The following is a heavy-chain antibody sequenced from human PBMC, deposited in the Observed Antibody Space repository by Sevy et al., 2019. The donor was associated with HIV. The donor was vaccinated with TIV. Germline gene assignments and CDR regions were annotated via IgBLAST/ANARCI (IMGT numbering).Heavy chain of an antibody. CDR2: IYYSGST. Sequence: SETLSLTCTVSGGSVSSGSYYWSWIRQPPGKGLEWIGYIYYSGSTNYNPSLKSRVTISVDTSKNQFSLKLSSVTAADTAVYYCARDYSSSRAFDIWGQGTMVTVSS. CDR1: GGSVSSGSYY. CDR3: ARDYSSSRAFDI. V-gene: IGHV4-61*01. D-gene: IGHD6-13*01. J-gene: IGHJ3*02.